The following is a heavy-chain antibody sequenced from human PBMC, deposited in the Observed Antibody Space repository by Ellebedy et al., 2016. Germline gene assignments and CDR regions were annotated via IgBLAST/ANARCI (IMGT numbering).Heavy chain of an antibody. J-gene: IGHJ6*02. Sequence: SETLSLTCAVYGGSFSGYYWSWIRQPPGKGLEWIGEINHSGSTNYNPSLKSRVTISVDTSKKQFSLKLSSVTAADTAVYYCARMSRGAATGYYYYYAMDVWGQGTTVTVSS. D-gene: IGHD6-13*01. CDR1: GGSFSGYY. CDR2: INHSGST. CDR3: ARMSRGAATGYYYYYAMDV. V-gene: IGHV4-34*01.